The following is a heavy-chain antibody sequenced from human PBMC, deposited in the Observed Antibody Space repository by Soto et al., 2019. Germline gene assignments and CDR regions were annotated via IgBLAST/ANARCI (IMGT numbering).Heavy chain of an antibody. J-gene: IGHJ6*03. CDR1: EFTFSGRS. CDR3: ARGWFGPDV. V-gene: IGHV3-74*01. Sequence: EVQLVESGGGLVQPGGSLRLSCAASEFTFSGRSVHWVRQTPGKGLVWVSGIDKVGTDSTYADSVKGRFTSSRDNAKNTVHLQMNRLRVEDTAVYYCARGWFGPDVWGKGTTVTVSS. CDR2: IDKVGTDS. D-gene: IGHD3-10*01.